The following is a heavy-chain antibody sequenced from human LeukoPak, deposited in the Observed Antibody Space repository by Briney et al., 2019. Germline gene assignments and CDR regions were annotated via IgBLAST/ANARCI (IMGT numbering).Heavy chain of an antibody. V-gene: IGHV1-18*01. CDR3: ARDSVRGSGSSTTYYYYYMDV. CDR2: ISAYNGNT. J-gene: IGHJ6*03. CDR1: GGTFSGYA. D-gene: IGHD3-10*01. Sequence: GASVKVSCKASGGTFSGYAISWVRQAPGQGLEWMGWISAYNGNTNYAQKLQGRVTMTTDTSTSTAYMELRSLRSDDTAVYYCARDSVRGSGSSTTYYYYYMDVWGKGTTVTVSS.